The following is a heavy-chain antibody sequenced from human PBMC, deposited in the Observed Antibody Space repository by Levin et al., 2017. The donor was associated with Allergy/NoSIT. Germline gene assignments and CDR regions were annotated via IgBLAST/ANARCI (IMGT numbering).Heavy chain of an antibody. J-gene: IGHJ3*02. D-gene: IGHD3-10*01. CDR1: GDSISTSSYY. Sequence: PSETLSLTCIVSGDSISTSSYYWGWIRQPPGKGLEWIGSISYTGSTYYNPSLKSRVTMSVDTSKNQFSLKLSSVTAADTAVYFCPRKSGIIYNDAFDIWGQGTLVTVSS. V-gene: IGHV4-39*01. CDR3: PRKSGIIYNDAFDI. CDR2: ISYTGST.